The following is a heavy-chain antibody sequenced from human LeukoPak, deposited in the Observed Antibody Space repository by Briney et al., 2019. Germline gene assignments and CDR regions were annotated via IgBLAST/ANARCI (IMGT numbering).Heavy chain of an antibody. Sequence: GGFLRLSCAASGFTFSSYTMNWVRQAPGKGLEWVSSISTSSSYIYYADSVKGRFTISRDNAKKSLYLQMNSLRAEDTAVYYCARVYPDYYGSGRYGGNNWFDPWGQGTLVTVSS. CDR3: ARVYPDYYGSGRYGGNNWFDP. CDR1: GFTFSSYT. J-gene: IGHJ5*02. D-gene: IGHD3-10*01. CDR2: ISTSSSYI. V-gene: IGHV3-21*01.